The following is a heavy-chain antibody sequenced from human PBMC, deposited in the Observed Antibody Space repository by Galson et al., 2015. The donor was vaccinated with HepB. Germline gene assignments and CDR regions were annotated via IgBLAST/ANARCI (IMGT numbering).Heavy chain of an antibody. V-gene: IGHV3-11*01. D-gene: IGHD2-15*01. J-gene: IGHJ3*02. Sequence: SLRLSCAASEFTFSDYYMSWXRQAPGKGLEWISHISTNAATIYYADSVRGRFTISRDNDKNSLYLQMNSLRVDDTAVYYCARDALSRYCSGGSCRGGAFDIWGQGTMVTVSS. CDR2: ISTNAATI. CDR3: ARDALSRYCSGGSCRGGAFDI. CDR1: EFTFSDYY.